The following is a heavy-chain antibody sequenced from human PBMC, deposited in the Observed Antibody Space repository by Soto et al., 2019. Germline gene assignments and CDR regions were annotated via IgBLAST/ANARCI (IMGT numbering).Heavy chain of an antibody. CDR2: IKQDGSEK. D-gene: IGHD3-10*01. V-gene: IGHV3-7*05. Sequence: GGSLRLSCAASGFTFSSYWMSWVRQAPGKGLEWVANIKQDGSEKYYVDSVKGRFTISRDNAKNSLYLQMNSLRAEDTAVYYCARVAYMVRGVIYFDYWGQGTLVTVSS. CDR3: ARVAYMVRGVIYFDY. CDR1: GFTFSSYW. J-gene: IGHJ4*02.